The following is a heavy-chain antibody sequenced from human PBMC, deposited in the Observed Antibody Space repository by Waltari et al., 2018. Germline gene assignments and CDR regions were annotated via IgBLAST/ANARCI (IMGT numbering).Heavy chain of an antibody. J-gene: IGHJ3*01. CDR1: GFTFSNAW. CDR2: IKRRTEGGTK. V-gene: IGHV3-15*01. CDR3: TTRSLVEGTDDVLDL. Sequence: EVQLVESGGGLVKPGGSLRLSCEASGFTFSNAWMKWVRQAPGKGLEGVVRIKRRTEGGTKDYAAPVKGRFSVSRDDSKKMLYLEMNNLKTEDTAMYFCTTRSLVEGTDDVLDLWGRGTMAIVSS. D-gene: IGHD2-21*02.